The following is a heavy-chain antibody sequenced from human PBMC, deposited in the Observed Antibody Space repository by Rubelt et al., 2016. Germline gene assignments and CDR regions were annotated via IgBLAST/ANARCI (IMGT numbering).Heavy chain of an antibody. CDR2: INPNSGGT. CDR3: ARDSGISGTTNWFDP. Sequence: QVQLVQSGAEVKKPGASVKVSCKASGYTFTTYDINWVRQATGQGLGWMGWINPNSGGTNYAQKFQGRVTLTRDTSISTAYMEVSRLTSDDAAVYFCARDSGISGTTNWFDPWGQGTLVTVSS. D-gene: IGHD1-7*01. J-gene: IGHJ5*02. V-gene: IGHV1-2*02. CDR1: GYTFTTYD.